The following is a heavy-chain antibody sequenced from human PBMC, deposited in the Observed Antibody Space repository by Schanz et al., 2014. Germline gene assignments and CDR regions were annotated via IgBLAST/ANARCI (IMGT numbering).Heavy chain of an antibody. Sequence: QVQLVESGGGLVKPGGSLRLSCAASGLTFSDYYMSWIRQAPGKGLEWVSYISSSSGTIYYADSVKGRFTISRDNAKNLLYLQMNGLRAEDTAVYFCARDLSSLIQGDVWGKGTTXTVSS. CDR3: ARDLSSLIQGDV. J-gene: IGHJ6*04. CDR2: ISSSSGTI. D-gene: IGHD2-2*01. CDR1: GLTFSDYY. V-gene: IGHV3-11*04.